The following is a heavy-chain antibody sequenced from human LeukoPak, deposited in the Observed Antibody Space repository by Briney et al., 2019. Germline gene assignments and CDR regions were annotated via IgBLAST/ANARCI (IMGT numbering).Heavy chain of an antibody. Sequence: SETLSLTCTVSGGSISSYYWSWIRQPPGKGLEWIGYIYYSGSTNYNPSLKSRVTISVDTSKNQFSLKLSSVTAADTAVYYCARDPECSGGSCYSYYYYGMDVWGQGTTVTVSS. CDR2: IYYSGST. D-gene: IGHD2-15*01. CDR3: ARDPECSGGSCYSYYYYGMDV. V-gene: IGHV4-59*01. J-gene: IGHJ6*02. CDR1: GGSISSYY.